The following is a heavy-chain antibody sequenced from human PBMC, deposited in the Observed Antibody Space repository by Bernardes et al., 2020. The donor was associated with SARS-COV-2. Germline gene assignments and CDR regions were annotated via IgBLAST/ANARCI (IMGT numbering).Heavy chain of an antibody. CDR2: IKSKTDGETT. J-gene: IGHJ3*01. Sequence: GGSLRLSCALSGFTFSNAWLSWVRQAPGKGLEWVGLIKSKTDGETTNYAAPVKGRFTISRDDSKNTLYLQMNSLKTEDTAMYYCTTTRFYINGVCSWGQGTMVTVSS. D-gene: IGHD2-8*01. V-gene: IGHV3-15*01. CDR1: GFTFSNAW. CDR3: TTTRFYINGVCS.